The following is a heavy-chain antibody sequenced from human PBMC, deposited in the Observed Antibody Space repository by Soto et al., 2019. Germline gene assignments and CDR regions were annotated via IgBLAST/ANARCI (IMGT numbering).Heavy chain of an antibody. J-gene: IGHJ4*02. Sequence: GSLRLSCAASGFTFSSYWMSWVRQAPGKGLEWVANIKQDGSEKYYVDSVKGRFTISRDNAKNSLYLQMNSLRAEDTAVYYCAREEVYGYSYGYAYWGQGTLVTVSS. CDR3: AREEVYGYSYGYAY. D-gene: IGHD5-18*01. CDR1: GFTFSSYW. V-gene: IGHV3-7*03. CDR2: IKQDGSEK.